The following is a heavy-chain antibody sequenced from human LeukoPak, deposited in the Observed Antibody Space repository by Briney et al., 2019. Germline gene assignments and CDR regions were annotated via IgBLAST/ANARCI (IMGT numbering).Heavy chain of an antibody. CDR2: YHSGGST. Sequence: ESPKISCNGSGYFIVSYSYGSVRQMARGNLPWMGFLYHSGGSTYYADSVEGRFTISRDNSKNTLYLQMNSLRVEDTAVYYCARDRKWEIRNYNYYGLDVWGQGTTVTVSS. V-gene: IGHV3-53*05. CDR3: ARDRKWEIRNYNYYGLDV. J-gene: IGHJ6*02. CDR1: GYFIVSYS. D-gene: IGHD1-26*01.